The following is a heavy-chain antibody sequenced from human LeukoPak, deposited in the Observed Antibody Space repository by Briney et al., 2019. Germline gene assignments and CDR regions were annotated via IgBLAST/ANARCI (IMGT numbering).Heavy chain of an antibody. CDR2: INHSGST. CDR3: AGRAMIVVVIGWFDP. CDR1: GGSFSGYY. Sequence: SKTLSLTCAVYGGSFSGYYWSWIRQPPGKGLEWIGEINHSGSTNYNPSLKSRVTISVDTSKNQFSLKLSSVTAADTAVCYCAGRAMIVVVIGWFDPWGQGTLVTVSS. V-gene: IGHV4-34*01. J-gene: IGHJ5*02. D-gene: IGHD3-22*01.